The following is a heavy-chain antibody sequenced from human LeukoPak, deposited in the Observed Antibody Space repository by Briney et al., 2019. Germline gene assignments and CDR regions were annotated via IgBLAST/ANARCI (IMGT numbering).Heavy chain of an antibody. CDR3: ASLRTFDY. CDR2: IYYSGST. CDR1: GGSISSSSYY. V-gene: IGHV4-39*07. Sequence: PSETLSLTCTVSGGSISSSSYYWGWIRQPPGTGLEWIGSIYYSGSTCYNPSLKSRVTISVDTSKNQFSLKLSSVTAADTAVYYCASLRTFDYWGQGTLVTVSS. D-gene: IGHD5/OR15-5a*01. J-gene: IGHJ4*02.